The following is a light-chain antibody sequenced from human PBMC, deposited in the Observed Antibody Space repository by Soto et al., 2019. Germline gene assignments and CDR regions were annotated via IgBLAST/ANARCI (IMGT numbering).Light chain of an antibody. J-gene: IGKJ1*01. Sequence: EIVMTQSPATLSVSPGARATLSCRASQSVSSNLAWYQQKPGQAPRLLMYGASTRATGIPDRFSGSGSGTEFTLTISSLQSEDFAVYYCQQHNNWPPWTFGQGTKVEMK. V-gene: IGKV3-15*01. CDR3: QQHNNWPPWT. CDR1: QSVSSN. CDR2: GAS.